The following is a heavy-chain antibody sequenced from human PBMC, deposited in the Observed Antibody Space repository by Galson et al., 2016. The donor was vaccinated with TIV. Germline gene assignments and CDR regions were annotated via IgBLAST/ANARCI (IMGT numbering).Heavy chain of an antibody. V-gene: IGHV1-2*02. J-gene: IGHJ4*02. Sequence: QSGAEVKKPGESLKVSCKASGSIFSDYHMHWVRQAPGQGLEWMGWINPSTGGTTYAQKFQGRVTMTRDTSFSIAYMELSSLRFDDTALYYCAKGGSGSYSGIDHWGQGTLVTVSP. CDR3: AKGGSGSYSGIDH. D-gene: IGHD1-26*01. CDR2: INPSTGGT. CDR1: GSIFSDYH.